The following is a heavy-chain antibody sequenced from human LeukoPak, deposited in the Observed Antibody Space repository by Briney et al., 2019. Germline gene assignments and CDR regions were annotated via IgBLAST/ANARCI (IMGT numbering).Heavy chain of an antibody. CDR3: ARDDKLGDDYFDY. Sequence: SVKLSCKASGGTFSSYAISCVRQAPGQGLEWMGGITPIFGTANYAQKFQGRVTITADESTSTAYMELSSLRSEDTAVYYCARDDKLGDDYFDYWGQGTLVTVSS. CDR1: GGTFSSYA. J-gene: IGHJ4*02. CDR2: ITPIFGTA. V-gene: IGHV1-69*01. D-gene: IGHD7-27*01.